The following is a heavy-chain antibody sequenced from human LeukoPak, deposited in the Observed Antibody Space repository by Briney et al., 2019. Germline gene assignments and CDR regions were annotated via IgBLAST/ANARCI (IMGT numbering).Heavy chain of an antibody. CDR3: ARWAGVTDQ. D-gene: IGHD5-18*01. CDR2: IKQDGSVE. Sequence: GGSLRLSCAASGFTFENYWMSWVRQVPRKGPEWVANIKQDGSVEHYLDSVKGRFTISRDNAKNTLFLQMNSLIAEDTAVYYCARWAGVTDQWGQGTLVTVSS. V-gene: IGHV3-7*01. CDR1: GFTFENYW. J-gene: IGHJ4*02.